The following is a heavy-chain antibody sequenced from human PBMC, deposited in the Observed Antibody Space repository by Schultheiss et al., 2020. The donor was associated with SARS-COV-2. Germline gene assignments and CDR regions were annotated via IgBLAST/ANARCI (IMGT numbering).Heavy chain of an antibody. CDR2: IYSGGST. CDR3: VRNMGGYEIDAFDI. CDR1: GFTFTNAW. Sequence: GGSLRLSCAASGFTFTNAWMSWVRQAPGKGLEWVSVIYSGGSTYYADSVRGRFTVSRDNSKNMVYLQMDSLRAEDTAVYYCVRNMGGYEIDAFDIWGQGTLVTVSS. D-gene: IGHD3-22*01. J-gene: IGHJ3*02. V-gene: IGHV3-53*01.